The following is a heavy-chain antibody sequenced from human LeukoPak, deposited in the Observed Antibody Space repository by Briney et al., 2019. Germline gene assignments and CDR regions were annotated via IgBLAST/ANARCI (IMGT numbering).Heavy chain of an antibody. CDR3: AREQRRLTDQMYYYYYMDV. D-gene: IGHD4-17*01. CDR1: GGSISSGDYY. V-gene: IGHV4-61*08. Sequence: SQTLSLTCTVSGGSISSGDYYWSWIRQPPGKGLEWIGYIYYSGSTNYNPSLKSRVTISVDTSKNQFSLKLSSVTAADTAVYYCAREQRRLTDQMYYYYYMDVWGKGTTVTVSS. J-gene: IGHJ6*03. CDR2: IYYSGST.